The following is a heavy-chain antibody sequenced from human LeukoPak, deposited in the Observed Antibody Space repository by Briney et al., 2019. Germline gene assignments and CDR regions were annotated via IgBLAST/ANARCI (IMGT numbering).Heavy chain of an antibody. CDR2: ISGSGGST. Sequence: GGSLRLSCAASGFTFIETWMTWVRQAPGKGLEWVSAISGSGGSTYYADSVKGRFTISRENSRNTLYLQMNSLRAEDTAVYYCAKDPTYYYDSSGYYDYWGQGTLVTVSS. CDR1: GFTFIETW. D-gene: IGHD3-22*01. J-gene: IGHJ4*02. CDR3: AKDPTYYYDSSGYYDY. V-gene: IGHV3-23*01.